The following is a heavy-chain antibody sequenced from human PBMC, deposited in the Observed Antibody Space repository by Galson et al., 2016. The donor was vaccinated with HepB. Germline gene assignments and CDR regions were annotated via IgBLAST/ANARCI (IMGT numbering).Heavy chain of an antibody. V-gene: IGHV3-21*01. CDR1: GFKFTTSD. J-gene: IGHJ4*02. D-gene: IGHD1-1*01. Sequence: SLRLSCAASGFKFTTSDLTWVRQAPGKGLEWVSSISSSGTYIYYADSVKGRFTISRDNAKNSLFLQMNSLRAEDTAVYYCVRGLSLLGTPPFDFWGQGIHVIVSS. CDR2: ISSSGTYI. CDR3: VRGLSLLGTPPFDF.